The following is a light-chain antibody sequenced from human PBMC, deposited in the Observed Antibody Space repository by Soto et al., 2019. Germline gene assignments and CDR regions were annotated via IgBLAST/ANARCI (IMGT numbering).Light chain of an antibody. V-gene: IGLV2-14*01. CDR2: DVS. J-gene: IGLJ1*01. CDR3: SSYTSSSTLYV. Sequence: QSVLTQPASLSGSPGQSITISCTGTSSDVGGYNYVSWYQQQPGKAPKLMIYDVSNRPSGVSNRFSGSKSGNTASLTISGLQTEDEADYYCSSYTSSSTLYVFGTGTELTVL. CDR1: SSDVGGYNY.